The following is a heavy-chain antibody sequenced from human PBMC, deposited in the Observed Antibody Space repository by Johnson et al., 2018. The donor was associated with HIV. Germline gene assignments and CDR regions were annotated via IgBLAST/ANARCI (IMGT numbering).Heavy chain of an antibody. J-gene: IGHJ3*02. CDR1: GFTFSDAW. V-gene: IGHV3-15*01. D-gene: IGHD3-22*01. CDR3: ARKGSSGFGGIDAFDI. Sequence: VQLVESGGGVVQPGGSLRLSCAASGFTFSDAWMSWVRQAPGKGLEWVGRITSKSDGGTTDYAASVKGRFTISRDNAKKSLYLQMNSLRVEDTAVYYCARKGSSGFGGIDAFDIWGQGTMVTVSS. CDR2: ITSKSDGGTT.